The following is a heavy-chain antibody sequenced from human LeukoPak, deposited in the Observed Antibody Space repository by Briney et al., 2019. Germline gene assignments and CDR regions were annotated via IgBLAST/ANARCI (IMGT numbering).Heavy chain of an antibody. Sequence: QPGGSLRLSCAASGFTFSSYGMHWVRQAPGKGLEWVAFIRYDGSNKYYADSVKGRFTISRDNSKNTLYLQMNSLRAEDTAVYYCAKVDSSALHPMAFDIWGQGTMVTVSS. V-gene: IGHV3-30*02. D-gene: IGHD3-22*01. CDR2: IRYDGSNK. J-gene: IGHJ3*02. CDR1: GFTFSSYG. CDR3: AKVDSSALHPMAFDI.